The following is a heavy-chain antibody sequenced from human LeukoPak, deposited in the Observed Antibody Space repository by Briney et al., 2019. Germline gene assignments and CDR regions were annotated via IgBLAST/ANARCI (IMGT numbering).Heavy chain of an antibody. V-gene: IGHV4-34*01. D-gene: IGHD3-10*01. Sequence: PSETLSLTCAVYVGFFSGYYWSWIRQPPGKGLEWIGEINHSGGTNYNSSLKSRVTISVDTSKNQFSLKLSSVTAADTAVYYCARGYYGSGSHCCHMDVWGKGTTITVS. CDR3: ARGYYGSGSHCCHMDV. CDR1: VGFFSGYY. J-gene: IGHJ6*03. CDR2: INHSGGT.